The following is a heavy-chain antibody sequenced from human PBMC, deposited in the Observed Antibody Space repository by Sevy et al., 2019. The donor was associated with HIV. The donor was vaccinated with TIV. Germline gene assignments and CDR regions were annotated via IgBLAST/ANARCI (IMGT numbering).Heavy chain of an antibody. J-gene: IGHJ5*02. CDR2: IHYTGTT. Sequence: KQSQTLSLTCTVSGGSISAYHWSWIRQPPGKGLEYIGYIHYTGTTNYNPSLKSRVTISVDTSKNQFSLKLSSVTAADTALYYCARAPPVRSGDDSLNWFDPWGQGTLVTVSS. CDR1: GGSISAYH. CDR3: ARAPPVRSGDDSLNWFDP. V-gene: IGHV4-59*01. D-gene: IGHD5-12*01.